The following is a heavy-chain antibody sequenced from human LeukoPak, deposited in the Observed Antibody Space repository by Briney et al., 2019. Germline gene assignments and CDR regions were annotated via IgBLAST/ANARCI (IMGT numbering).Heavy chain of an antibody. CDR1: GFTFSSYA. CDR2: ISNDGSNK. J-gene: IGHJ4*02. V-gene: IGHV3-30*14. CDR3: AREISPHYFDY. Sequence: GGSLRLSCAASGFTFSSYAMHWVRQAPGKGLEWVAVISNDGSNKYYADSVKGRFTISRDNSKNTLYLQMNSLRAEDTAVYYCAREISPHYFDYWGQGTLVTVSS.